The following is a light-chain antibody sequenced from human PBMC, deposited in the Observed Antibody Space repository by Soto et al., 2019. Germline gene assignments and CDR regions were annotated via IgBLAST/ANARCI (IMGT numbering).Light chain of an antibody. V-gene: IGKV1-9*01. CDR1: QDIAIY. Sequence: IQLTQSPSSLSASGGDIVSITCRSSQDIAIYLDWYQQKPGEAPKLLIYAASTLYGGVPSRFSGSGSGTDFALTITSLQAEDFATYYCQQLRMYPSTFGGGTKVDI. CDR3: QQLRMYPST. J-gene: IGKJ4*01. CDR2: AAS.